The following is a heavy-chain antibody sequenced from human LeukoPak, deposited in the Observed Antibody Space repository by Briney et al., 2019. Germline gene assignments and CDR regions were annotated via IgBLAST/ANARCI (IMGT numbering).Heavy chain of an antibody. CDR1: GFTFNDYS. Sequence: GGSLRLSCAASGFTFNDYSMNWVRQAPGKGLEWVSYITSSSSTIYYTDFVKGRFTISRDNAKNSLYLQMNSLRAEDTAMYYCARARFLESYFDYWGQGTLVTVSS. CDR2: ITSSSSTI. J-gene: IGHJ4*02. D-gene: IGHD3-3*01. CDR3: ARARFLESYFDY. V-gene: IGHV3-48*01.